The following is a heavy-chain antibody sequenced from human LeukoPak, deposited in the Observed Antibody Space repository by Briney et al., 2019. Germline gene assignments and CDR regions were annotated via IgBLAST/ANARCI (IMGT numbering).Heavy chain of an antibody. D-gene: IGHD3-16*01. V-gene: IGHV4-61*09. CDR1: GGSISSSSYY. CDR3: ARDLSSGLGRLQFDP. Sequence: PSETLSLTCTVSGGSISSSSYYWSWIRQPAGKGLESIGHISTSGSTNYNPSLKSRVTMSVDTSKNQFSLKLSSVTAADTAVYYCARDLSSGLGRLQFDPWGQGTLVTVSS. J-gene: IGHJ5*02. CDR2: ISTSGST.